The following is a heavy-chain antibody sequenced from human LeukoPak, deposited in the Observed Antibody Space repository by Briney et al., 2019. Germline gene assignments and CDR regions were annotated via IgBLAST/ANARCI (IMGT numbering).Heavy chain of an antibody. D-gene: IGHD4-11*01. J-gene: IGHJ5*02. CDR2: IYSSGST. V-gene: IGHV4-61*02. CDR3: ARVDYSNHNWFDP. Sequence: PSETLSLTCTVSGGSISSGGYYWSWIRQPAGKRLEWIGRIYSSGSTNYNPSLKSRVTMSVDTSKNQFSLKLSSVTAADTAVYHCARVDYSNHNWFDPWGQGTLVTVSS. CDR1: GGSISSGGYY.